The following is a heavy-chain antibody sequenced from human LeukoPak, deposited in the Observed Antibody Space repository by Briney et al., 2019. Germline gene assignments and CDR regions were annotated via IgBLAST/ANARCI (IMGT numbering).Heavy chain of an antibody. Sequence: GRSLRLSCAASGFTFSSYAMHWVRQAPGKGLEWVSAISGSGGSTYYADSVKGRFTISRDNSKNTLYLQMNSLRAEDTAVYYCAKRKITFGGVIVHPFDYWGQGTLVTVSS. D-gene: IGHD3-16*02. J-gene: IGHJ4*02. CDR2: ISGSGGST. V-gene: IGHV3-23*01. CDR1: GFTFSSYA. CDR3: AKRKITFGGVIVHPFDY.